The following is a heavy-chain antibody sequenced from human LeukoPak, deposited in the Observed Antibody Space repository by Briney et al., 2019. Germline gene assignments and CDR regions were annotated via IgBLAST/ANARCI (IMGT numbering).Heavy chain of an antibody. V-gene: IGHV4-59*08. J-gene: IGHJ4*02. D-gene: IGHD2-15*01. CDR3: ARTYCRGGSCHFDY. Sequence: SETLSLTCTVSGGSISSYYWSWIRQPPGKELEGVGYIYYSGSTDSNPSLQSRVTISVHTSKNQISLKLSSVTAADTAVYYCARTYCRGGSCHFDYWGQGTLVTVSS. CDR2: IYYSGST. CDR1: GGSISSYY.